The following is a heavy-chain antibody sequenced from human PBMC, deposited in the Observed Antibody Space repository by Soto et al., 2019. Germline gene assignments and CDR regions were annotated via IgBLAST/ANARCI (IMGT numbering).Heavy chain of an antibody. CDR3: ARGNRLFGGSWPFDR. V-gene: IGHV4-31*03. Sequence: PSETLSLTCTVSGGSISSGGYFWSWVRQHPGKGLEWIGYISYSGTTFYNPSLKSRVTISVDTSKNHLSLRLSSVTAADTAVYFCARGNRLFGGSWPFDRWGQGTLVTVSS. J-gene: IGHJ4*02. CDR1: GGSISSGGYF. CDR2: ISYSGTT. D-gene: IGHD1-26*01.